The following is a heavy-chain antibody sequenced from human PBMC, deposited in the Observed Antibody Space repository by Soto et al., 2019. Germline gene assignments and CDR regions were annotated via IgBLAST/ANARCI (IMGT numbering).Heavy chain of an antibody. D-gene: IGHD1-26*01. CDR2: IIPIFGTA. V-gene: IGHV1-69*13. J-gene: IGHJ4*02. CDR1: GGTFSSYA. CDR3: ASGAEEPKYDY. Sequence: SVKVSCKASGGTFSSYAISWVRQAPGQGLEWMGGIIPIFGTANYAQKFQGRVTITADESTSTAYMELSSLRSEDTAVYYFASGAEEPKYDYRGQGTLVTVSS.